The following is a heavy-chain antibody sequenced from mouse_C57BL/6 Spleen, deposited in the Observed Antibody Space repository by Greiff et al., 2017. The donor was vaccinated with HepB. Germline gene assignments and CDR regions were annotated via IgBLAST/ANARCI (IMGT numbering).Heavy chain of an antibody. V-gene: IGHV1-69*01. Sequence: VQLQQPGAELVMPGASVKLSCKASGYTFTSYWMHWVKQRPGQGLEWIGEIDPSDSYTNYNQKFKGKSTLTVDKSSSTAYMQRSSLTSEDSAVYYCARGYGSSLSYWYFDVWGTGTTVTVSS. CDR1: GYTFTSYW. D-gene: IGHD1-1*01. CDR3: ARGYGSSLSYWYFDV. J-gene: IGHJ1*03. CDR2: IDPSDSYT.